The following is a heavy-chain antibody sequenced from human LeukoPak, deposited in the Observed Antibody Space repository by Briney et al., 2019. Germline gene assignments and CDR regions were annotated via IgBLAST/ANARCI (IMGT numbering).Heavy chain of an antibody. D-gene: IGHD3-9*01. J-gene: IGHJ4*02. Sequence: GGSLRLSCAASGFTFSSYGMHWVRQAPGKGLEWVSAITGSDGTTYYADSVKGRFTISRDNSKNTLYLQMNSLRAEDTAVYYCAKWGDYDILTGYYVSDYWGQGTLVTVSS. V-gene: IGHV3-23*01. CDR1: GFTFSSYG. CDR3: AKWGDYDILTGYYVSDY. CDR2: ITGSDGTT.